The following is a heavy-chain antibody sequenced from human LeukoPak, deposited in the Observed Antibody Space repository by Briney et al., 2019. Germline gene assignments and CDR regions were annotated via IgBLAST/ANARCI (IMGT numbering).Heavy chain of an antibody. J-gene: IGHJ4*02. CDR1: GFTFRNYG. CDR3: ARGPYGSGGAYDY. Sequence: PGGSLRLSCAASGFTFRNYGMHWVRQAPGKGLEGVAFISSDGTNKDYADSVKGRFTISRDNSKNTLYLQMNSLRAEDTAVYYCARGPYGSGGAYDYWGQGTLVTVSS. V-gene: IGHV3-30*14. CDR2: ISSDGTNK. D-gene: IGHD3-10*01.